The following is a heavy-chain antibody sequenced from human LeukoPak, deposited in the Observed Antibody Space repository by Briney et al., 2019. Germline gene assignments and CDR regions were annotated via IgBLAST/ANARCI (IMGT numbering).Heavy chain of an antibody. CDR3: ARMTDSSGFIYYFDY. V-gene: IGHV1-2*06. D-gene: IGHD3-22*01. Sequence: ASVKVSCKASGYTFTGYYIHWVRQAPGQGLEWMGRINPNSGDTNYAQKFQGRVTMTRDTSISTAHMELSRLKSDDTAVYYCARMTDSSGFIYYFDYWGQGTLVTVSS. J-gene: IGHJ4*02. CDR2: INPNSGDT. CDR1: GYTFTGYY.